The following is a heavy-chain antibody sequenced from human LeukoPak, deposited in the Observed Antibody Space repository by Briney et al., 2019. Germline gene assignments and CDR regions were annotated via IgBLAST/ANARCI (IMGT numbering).Heavy chain of an antibody. Sequence: SETLSLTCAVYGGSFSGYYWSWIRQPPGKGLEWIGEINHRGSTNYNPSLKSRVTVSLDTSKNQFSLKLSSVTAADTAVYYCARGVDSSGYYLDYWGQGTLVTVSS. CDR1: GGSFSGYY. CDR3: ARGVDSSGYYLDY. D-gene: IGHD3-22*01. V-gene: IGHV4-34*01. J-gene: IGHJ4*02. CDR2: INHRGST.